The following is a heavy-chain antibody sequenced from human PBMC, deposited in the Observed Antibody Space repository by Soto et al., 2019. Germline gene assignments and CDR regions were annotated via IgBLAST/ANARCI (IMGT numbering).Heavy chain of an antibody. D-gene: IGHD3-10*01. Sequence: GGSLRLSCAASGFTFSSYAMHWVRQAPGKGLEWVAVISYDGSNKYYADSVKGRFTISRDNSKNTLYLQMNSLRAEDTAVYYCARPGSGSQDPEGEVYYYYGMDVWGQGTTVTVSS. CDR3: ARPGSGSQDPEGEVYYYYGMDV. V-gene: IGHV3-30-3*01. J-gene: IGHJ6*02. CDR2: ISYDGSNK. CDR1: GFTFSSYA.